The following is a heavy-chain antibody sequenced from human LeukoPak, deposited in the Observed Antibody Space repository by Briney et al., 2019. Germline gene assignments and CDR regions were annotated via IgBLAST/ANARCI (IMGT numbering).Heavy chain of an antibody. CDR2: IYTSGST. CDR3: ATAGPYGGNSPYYFDS. J-gene: IGHJ4*02. Sequence: SETLSLTCTVSGGSISTYYWNWIRQPAGKGLEWIGRIYTSGSTNYNPSLKSRVTISVDTSKNQFSLKLSSVTAADTAVYYCATAGPYGGNSPYYFDSWGQGTLVTVSS. CDR1: GGSISTYY. D-gene: IGHD4-23*01. V-gene: IGHV4-4*07.